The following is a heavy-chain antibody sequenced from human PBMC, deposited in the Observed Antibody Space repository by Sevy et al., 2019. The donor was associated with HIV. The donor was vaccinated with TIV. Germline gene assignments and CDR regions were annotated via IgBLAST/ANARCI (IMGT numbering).Heavy chain of an antibody. V-gene: IGHV3-74*01. Sequence: GGSLRLSCAASGFTFTNYWMHWVRQAPGKGLVWVSRVDNDGSGTNYEDSVKGPFTISRDNAKNTVYLQMNSQRAEEKAVYYCTRDMYGIDYWGQGTLVTVSS. J-gene: IGHJ4*02. CDR3: TRDMYGIDY. CDR2: VDNDGSGT. D-gene: IGHD2-8*01. CDR1: GFTFTNYW.